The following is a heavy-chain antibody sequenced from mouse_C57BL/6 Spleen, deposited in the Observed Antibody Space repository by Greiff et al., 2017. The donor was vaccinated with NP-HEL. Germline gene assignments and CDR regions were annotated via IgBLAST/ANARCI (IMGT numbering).Heavy chain of an antibody. CDR2: INPGSGGT. D-gene: IGHD2-12*01. CDR1: GYAFTNYL. CDR3: ARFNSYAMDY. Sequence: VQLQQSGAELVRPGTSVKVSCKASGYAFTNYLIEWVKQRPGQGLEWIGVINPGSGGTNYNEKFKGKATLTADKSSSTAYMQLSSLTSEDSAVYVCARFNSYAMDYWGQGTSVTVSS. V-gene: IGHV1-54*01. J-gene: IGHJ4*01.